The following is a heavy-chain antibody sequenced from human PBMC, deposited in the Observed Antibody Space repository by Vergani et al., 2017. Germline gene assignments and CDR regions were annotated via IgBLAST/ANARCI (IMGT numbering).Heavy chain of an antibody. CDR3: AKSASVSMSLPNWFEW. J-gene: IGHJ5*01. D-gene: IGHD2-8*01. Sequence: EVRLLESGGDLLQPGESLKISCAVSGFSFKDYAMSWVRQAPGKGLEWVSGISGTGGFTFYADSVKGRFTISRDNYKNTLYLQMSSLRADDTAVYYCAKSASVSMSLPNWFEWWGQGTHVTVS. CDR1: GFSFKDYA. V-gene: IGHV3-23*01. CDR2: ISGTGGFT.